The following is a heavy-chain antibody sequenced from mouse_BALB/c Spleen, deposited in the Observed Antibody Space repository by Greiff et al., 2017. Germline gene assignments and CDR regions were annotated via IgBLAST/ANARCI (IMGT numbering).Heavy chain of an antibody. CDR1: GFNIKDTY. Sequence: VQLKESGAELVKPGASVKLSCTASGFNIKDTYMHWVKQRPEQGLEWIGRIDPANGNTKYDPKFQGKATITADTSSNTAYLQLSSLTSEDTAVYYCAPIYYGNSAWFAYWGQGTLVTVSA. D-gene: IGHD2-1*01. CDR2: IDPANGNT. V-gene: IGHV14-3*02. CDR3: APIYYGNSAWFAY. J-gene: IGHJ3*01.